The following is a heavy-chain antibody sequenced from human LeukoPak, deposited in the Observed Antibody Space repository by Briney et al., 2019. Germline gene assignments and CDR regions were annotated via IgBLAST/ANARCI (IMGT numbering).Heavy chain of an antibody. CDR1: GYTFTAHY. CDR3: ARDGGHYDILTGYYSHLDY. V-gene: IGHV3-30-3*01. CDR2: ISYDGSNK. Sequence: TVSCKAPGYTFTAHYIHWVRQAPGKGLEWVAVISYDGSNKYYADSVKGRFTISRDNSKNTLYLQMNSLRAEDTAVYYCARDGGHYDILTGYYSHLDYWGQGTLVTVSS. D-gene: IGHD3-9*01. J-gene: IGHJ4*02.